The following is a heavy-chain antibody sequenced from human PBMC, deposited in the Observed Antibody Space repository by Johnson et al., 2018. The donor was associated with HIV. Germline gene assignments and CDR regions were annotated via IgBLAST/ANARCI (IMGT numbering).Heavy chain of an antibody. CDR2: ISYDGSNK. Sequence: MLLVESGGGVVQPGRSLRLSCAASGFTFSSYAMHWVRQAPGKGLEWVAVISYDGSNKYYADSVKGRFTISRDNSKNTLYLQMNSLRAEDTAVYYCARDHSRDEAFDIWGQGTMVTVSS. D-gene: IGHD5-24*01. CDR1: GFTFSSYA. V-gene: IGHV3-30-3*01. J-gene: IGHJ3*02. CDR3: ARDHSRDEAFDI.